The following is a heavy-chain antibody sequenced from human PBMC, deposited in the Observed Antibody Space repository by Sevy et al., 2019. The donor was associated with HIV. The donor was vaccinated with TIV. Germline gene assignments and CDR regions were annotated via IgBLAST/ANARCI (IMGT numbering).Heavy chain of an antibody. J-gene: IGHJ6*04. D-gene: IGHD6-13*01. CDR2: IYNGGST. CDR1: GFTVSSYD. V-gene: IGHV3-66*02. CDR3: ARDGGSRGMDV. Sequence: GGSLRLSCAASGFTVSSYDMNWVRQAPGKGLEWVSVIYNGGSTYYVDTVKDRFTISRDKSKNTLYHQMNSQRAEDAAVYYCARDGGSRGMDVWGKGTTVTVSS.